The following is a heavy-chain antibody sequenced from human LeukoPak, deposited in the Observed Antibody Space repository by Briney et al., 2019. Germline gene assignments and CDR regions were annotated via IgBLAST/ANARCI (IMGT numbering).Heavy chain of an antibody. J-gene: IGHJ4*02. D-gene: IGHD6-13*01. V-gene: IGHV1-2*02. CDR3: ARDLQQLSYYFDY. CDR1: GYTFTGYY. Sequence: ASVKVSCKASGYTFTGYYMHWVRQAPGQGLEWMGWINPNSGGTNYAQKFQGRVTMTRDTSISTAYMELSRLRSDDTAVYHCARDLQQLSYYFDYWGQGTLVTVSS. CDR2: INPNSGGT.